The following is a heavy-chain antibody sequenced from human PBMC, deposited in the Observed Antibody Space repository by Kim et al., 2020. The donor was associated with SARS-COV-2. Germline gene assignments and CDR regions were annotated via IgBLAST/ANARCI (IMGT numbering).Heavy chain of an antibody. Sequence: GGSLRLSCAASEFTFSSYAMHWVRQAPGKGLEWVAGISYDGNNIYYADSVKGRFTISRDTSRNTLYLQMNSLKTEDTAVYYCARVGGPYGSGSPFFNWGQGTTVTVSS. CDR3: ARVGGPYGSGSPFFN. J-gene: IGHJ3*01. D-gene: IGHD3-10*01. CDR2: ISYDGNNI. CDR1: EFTFSSYA. V-gene: IGHV3-30*04.